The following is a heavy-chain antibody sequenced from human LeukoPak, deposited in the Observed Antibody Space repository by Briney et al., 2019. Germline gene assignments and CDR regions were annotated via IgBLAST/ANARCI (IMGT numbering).Heavy chain of an antibody. CDR1: GFTFSDYY. CDR3: ARDFYDSSGYLDY. D-gene: IGHD3-22*01. Sequence: GGSLRLSCAASGFTFSDYYMSWIRQAPGKGLEWVSYISSSGSTIYYADSVKGRFTISRDNAENSLYLQMNSLRAEDTAVYYCARDFYDSSGYLDYWGQGTLVTVSS. V-gene: IGHV3-11*01. CDR2: ISSSGSTI. J-gene: IGHJ4*02.